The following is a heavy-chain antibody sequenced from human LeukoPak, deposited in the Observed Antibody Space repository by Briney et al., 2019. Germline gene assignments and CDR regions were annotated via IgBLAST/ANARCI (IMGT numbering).Heavy chain of an antibody. CDR2: IYTSGST. D-gene: IGHD3-22*01. Sequence: SETLSLTCTVSGGSISSYYWSWLRQPAGKGLEWIGRIYTSGSTNYNPSLKSRVTMSVDTSKNQFSLKLSSVTAADTAVYYCARDRYYYDSSGYVHFDYWGQGTLVTVSS. CDR1: GGSISSYY. J-gene: IGHJ4*02. CDR3: ARDRYYYDSSGYVHFDY. V-gene: IGHV4-4*07.